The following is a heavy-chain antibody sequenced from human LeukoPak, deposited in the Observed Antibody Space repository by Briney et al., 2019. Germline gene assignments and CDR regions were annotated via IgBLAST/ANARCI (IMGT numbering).Heavy chain of an antibody. J-gene: IGHJ1*01. D-gene: IGHD3-22*01. Sequence: ASVKVSCKTSGCSFANYGMHWVRQAPRQSLEWMGWINTGNGNTKSSQKFQDRVALTRDTSASTAYMELNSLSSEDTAVYYCARVPLSDASGHYYPHWGQGTLVTVSS. CDR3: ARVPLSDASGHYYPH. CDR1: GCSFANYG. V-gene: IGHV1-3*04. CDR2: INTGNGNT.